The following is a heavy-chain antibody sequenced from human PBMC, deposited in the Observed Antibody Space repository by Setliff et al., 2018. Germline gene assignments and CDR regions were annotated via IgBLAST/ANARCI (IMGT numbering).Heavy chain of an antibody. CDR1: GGSITSGSFY. CDR2: IHASGSP. Sequence: SETLSLTRTVSGGSITSGSFYWSWIRQPAGKKLEWIGRIHASGSPDYNPSFKSRVTISRDTSTSQFSLKRGSVTAADTAVYYCARERYFDWFFEDWGHGTLVTVSS. CDR3: ARERYFDWFFED. V-gene: IGHV4-61*02. J-gene: IGHJ4*01. D-gene: IGHD3-9*01.